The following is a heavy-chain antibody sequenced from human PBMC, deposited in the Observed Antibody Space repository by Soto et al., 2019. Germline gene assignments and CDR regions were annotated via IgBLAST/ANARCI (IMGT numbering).Heavy chain of an antibody. J-gene: IGHJ3*02. V-gene: IGHV3-48*02. CDR2: ISSSSTI. CDR3: ARDEAFDI. Sequence: GGSLRLSCAASGFTFSSYSMNWVRQAPGKGLEWVSYISSSSTIYYADSVKGRFTISRDNAKNSLYLQMNSLRDEDTAVYYCARDEAFDIWGQGTMVTVSS. CDR1: GFTFSSYS.